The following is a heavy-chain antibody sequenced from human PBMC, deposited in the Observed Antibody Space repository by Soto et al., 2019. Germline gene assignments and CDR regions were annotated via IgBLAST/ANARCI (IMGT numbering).Heavy chain of an antibody. CDR2: IWYDGSNK. CDR1: GFTFSSYG. Sequence: GGSLRLSCAASGFTFSSYGMHWVRQAPGKGLEWVAVIWYDGSNKYYADSVKGRFTISRDNSKNTLYLQMNSLRAEDTAVYYCAREASIAVAGILRDYGMDVWGQGTTVTVSS. D-gene: IGHD6-19*01. J-gene: IGHJ6*02. CDR3: AREASIAVAGILRDYGMDV. V-gene: IGHV3-33*01.